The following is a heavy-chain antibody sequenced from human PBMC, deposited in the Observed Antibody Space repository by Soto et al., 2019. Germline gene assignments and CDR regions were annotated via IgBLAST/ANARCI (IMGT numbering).Heavy chain of an antibody. D-gene: IGHD6-6*01. CDR1: GGSIDNYEYY. CDR2: IYYSGRT. V-gene: IGHV4-30-4*01. Sequence: QVQLQESGPGLVKPSQTLSLTCTVSGGSIDNYEYYWTWIRQPPGKGLEWVGYIYYSGRTNYNPSLTSRLTISLDTSKNQFSLRLTSVSAADTAMYYCDRDRSNSPDYFDFWGQGTLVTVSS. CDR3: DRDRSNSPDYFDF. J-gene: IGHJ4*02.